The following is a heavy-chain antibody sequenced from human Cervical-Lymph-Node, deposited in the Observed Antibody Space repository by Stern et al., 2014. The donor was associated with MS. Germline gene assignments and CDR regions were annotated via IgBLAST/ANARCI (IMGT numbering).Heavy chain of an antibody. CDR2: ISSSGSTI. Sequence: VQLVESGGGLVKPGGSLRLSCAASGFTFSDYYMGWIRQAPGKGLEWVSYISSSGSTIYYADSVKGRFTISSDNAKHSLSLQMNSLRAEDTAVYYCARDAISPGDYFDYWGQGTLVTVSS. J-gene: IGHJ4*02. CDR1: GFTFSDYY. D-gene: IGHD2-21*01. CDR3: ARDAISPGDYFDY. V-gene: IGHV3-11*01.